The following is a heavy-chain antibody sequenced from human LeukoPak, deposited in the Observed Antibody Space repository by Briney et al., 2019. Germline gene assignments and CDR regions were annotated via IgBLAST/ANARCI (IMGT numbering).Heavy chain of an antibody. CDR1: GFTFSSYN. Sequence: GGSLRLSCAASGFTFSSYNMNWVRQAPGKGLEWVSHIYYADSVKGRLTISRDNAKNSLYLQMNSLRAEDTAVYYCARNRVGATSDAFDIWGQGTMVTVSS. CDR2: I. J-gene: IGHJ3*02. V-gene: IGHV3-21*01. D-gene: IGHD1-26*01. CDR3: ARNRVGATSDAFDI.